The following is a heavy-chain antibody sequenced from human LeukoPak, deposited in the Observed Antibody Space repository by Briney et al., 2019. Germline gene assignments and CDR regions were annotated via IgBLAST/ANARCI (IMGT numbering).Heavy chain of an antibody. D-gene: IGHD2-2*03. CDR2: IYYSGST. Sequence: SETLSLTCTVSGGSISSYFWSWIPQPPGKGLEWIGYIYYSGSTNYNPSLKSRVTISVDTSKNQFSLKLSSVTAADTAVYYWARSSPVGSYFDYWGQGTLVTVSS. CDR1: GGSISSYF. V-gene: IGHV4-59*08. J-gene: IGHJ4*02. CDR3: ARSSPVGSYFDY.